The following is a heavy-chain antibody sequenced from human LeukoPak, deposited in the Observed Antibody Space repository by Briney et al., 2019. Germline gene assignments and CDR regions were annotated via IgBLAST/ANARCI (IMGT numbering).Heavy chain of an antibody. J-gene: IGHJ4*02. CDR1: GFTVSTSV. CDR3: ARGATEALDN. V-gene: IGHV3-30*03. CDR2: ISFDGTTK. D-gene: IGHD1-26*01. Sequence: GNSLRLSCAASGFTVSTSVMHWVRQAPGKGLDWAAIISFDGTTKYYADSVKGRFTISRDNSKNTLYLQMNSLRAEDTAVYYCARGATEALDNWGQGTLVTVSS.